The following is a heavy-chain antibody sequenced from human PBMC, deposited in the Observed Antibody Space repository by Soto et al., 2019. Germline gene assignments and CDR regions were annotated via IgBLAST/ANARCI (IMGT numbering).Heavy chain of an antibody. V-gene: IGHV3-33*01. D-gene: IGHD3-3*01. CDR2: IWYDGSKK. CDR1: GFTFSSFG. J-gene: IGHJ6*02. CDR3: ARDASYYSLWRGYYPSRNGMDV. Sequence: QVQVVESGGGVVQPGRSLRLSCAASGFTFSSFGMHWVRQAPGKGLEWVSLIWYDGSKKAYGDSVKGRFTISRDNSRNTVYLPMNSLRADDTAVYCCARDASYYSLWRGYYPSRNGMDVWGQGTTVTVSS.